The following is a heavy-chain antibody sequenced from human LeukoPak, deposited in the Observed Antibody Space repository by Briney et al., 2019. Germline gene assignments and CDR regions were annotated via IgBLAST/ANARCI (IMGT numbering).Heavy chain of an antibody. J-gene: IGHJ1*01. CDR1: GFTFSSYS. CDR3: TRDPVSGQLLIPRYSYFQH. Sequence: PGGSLRLSCAAAGFTFSSYSMNWVRQAPGKGLEWVSSISSSSSYIYYADSVKGRFTISRDNAKNSLYLQMNSLRAEDTAVYYCTRDPVSGQLLIPRYSYFQHWGQGTLVTVSS. V-gene: IGHV3-21*01. CDR2: ISSSSSYI. D-gene: IGHD2-2*01.